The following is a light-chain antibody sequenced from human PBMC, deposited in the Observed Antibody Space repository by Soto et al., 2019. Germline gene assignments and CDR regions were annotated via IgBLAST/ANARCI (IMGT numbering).Light chain of an antibody. J-gene: IGKJ1*01. CDR1: QSVSNN. Sequence: EIVRTQSPATLSVSPVERATLSCRASQSVSNNLAWYPKKPCQAPRLLIYCAATRATGIPARFSGIGSGTECESTITSRQSAEFVLYCCQPHETWWTFGEGTRVDIK. CDR3: QPHETWWT. V-gene: IGKV3-15*01. CDR2: CAA.